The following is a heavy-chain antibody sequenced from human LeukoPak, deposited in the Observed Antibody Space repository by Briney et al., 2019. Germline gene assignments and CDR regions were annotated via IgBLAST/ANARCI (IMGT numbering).Heavy chain of an antibody. CDR2: ISTTSSYI. J-gene: IGHJ3*02. CDR1: GFSFSTYA. Sequence: GGSLRLSCAASGFSFSTYAISWVRQAPGKGLEWVSCISTTSSYIFYADSVRGRFTISRDNSKNTLYLQMNSLRAEDTAVYYCARGIHVFDIWGQGTMVTVSS. V-gene: IGHV3-21*04. D-gene: IGHD2-21*01. CDR3: ARGIHVFDI.